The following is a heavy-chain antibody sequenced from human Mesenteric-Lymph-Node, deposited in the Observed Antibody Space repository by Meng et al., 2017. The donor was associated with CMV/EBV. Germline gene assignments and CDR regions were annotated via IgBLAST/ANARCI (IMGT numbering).Heavy chain of an antibody. V-gene: IGHV3-48*04. J-gene: IGHJ6*02. CDR2: ISASSRTI. CDR1: GFIFGGYS. Sequence: GGSLRLSCAASGFIFGGYSMNWVRQAPGKGLELIAYISASSRTIYVADSVKGRFTISRDNAKNSLYLQMNSLRAEDTAVYYCARAEYSSSSGYYYGMDVWGQGTTVTVSS. CDR3: ARAEYSSSSGYYYGMDV. D-gene: IGHD6-6*01.